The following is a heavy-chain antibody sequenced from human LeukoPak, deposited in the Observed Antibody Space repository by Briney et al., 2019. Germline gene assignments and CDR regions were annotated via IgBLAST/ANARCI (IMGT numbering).Heavy chain of an antibody. CDR3: ARDPVSIGSRMNSDY. D-gene: IGHD3-10*01. V-gene: IGHV3-30-3*01. CDR1: GFAFNSYA. J-gene: IGHJ4*02. CDR2: ISNDGNNK. Sequence: PGGSLRLSCAASGFAFNSYAMHWVRQAPGKGLEWVALISNDGNNKYHADSVKGRFTISRDNSKKSLYLQMNSLRAEDTALHYCARDPVSIGSRMNSDYWGQGTLVTVSS.